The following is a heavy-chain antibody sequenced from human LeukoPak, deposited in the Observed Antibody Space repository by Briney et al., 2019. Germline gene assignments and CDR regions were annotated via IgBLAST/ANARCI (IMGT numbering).Heavy chain of an antibody. Sequence: PSETLSLTCTVSAGSISSYYWSWIRQPPGKGLEWIGYIYYSGSTNYNPSLKSRVTISVDTSKNQFSLKLSSVTAADTAVYYCARTHLGTPDYGDYWGQGTLVTVSS. CDR2: IYYSGST. CDR3: ARTHLGTPDYGDY. D-gene: IGHD3-10*01. J-gene: IGHJ4*02. V-gene: IGHV4-59*01. CDR1: AGSISSYY.